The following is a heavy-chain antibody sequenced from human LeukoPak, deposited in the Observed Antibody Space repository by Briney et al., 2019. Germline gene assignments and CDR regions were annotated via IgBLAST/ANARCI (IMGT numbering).Heavy chain of an antibody. CDR2: ISGSGGST. J-gene: IGHJ4*02. V-gene: IGHV3-23*01. D-gene: IGHD3-22*01. Sequence: GGSLRLSCAASGFTFSNYAMRWVRQAPGKGLEWVSAISGSGGSTYYADSVKGRFTISRDNSKNTLYLQMNSLRAEDTAVYYCAKVGGEDYYDSSGFVYWGQGTLVTVSS. CDR3: AKVGGEDYYDSSGFVY. CDR1: GFTFSNYA.